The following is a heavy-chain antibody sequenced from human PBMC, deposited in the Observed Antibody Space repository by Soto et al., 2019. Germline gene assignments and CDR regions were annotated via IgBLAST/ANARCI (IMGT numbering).Heavy chain of an antibody. CDR1: GYTFSTYG. Sequence: ASVKVSCKASGYTFSTYGISWVRQAPGQGLEWMGWISPYNGNTNYAQNLQGRVTMTTDTSTSTAYMELRRLTSDDTAVYYCARGDKTSSWLESDYWGQGTLVTVSS. CDR2: ISPYNGNT. V-gene: IGHV1-18*01. J-gene: IGHJ4*02. D-gene: IGHD6-13*01. CDR3: ARGDKTSSWLESDY.